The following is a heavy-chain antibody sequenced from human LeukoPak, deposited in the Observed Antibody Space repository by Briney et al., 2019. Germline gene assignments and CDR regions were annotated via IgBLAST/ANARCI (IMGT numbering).Heavy chain of an antibody. CDR2: IKSKTDGGTT. D-gene: IGHD6-19*01. Sequence: GGSLRLSCAASGFTFSNAWMSWVRQAPGKGLEWVGRIKSKTDGGTTDYAAPVKGRFTISRDDSKNTLYLQMNSLRAEDTAVYYCAIAVAGTEFDYWGQGTLVTVSS. J-gene: IGHJ4*02. CDR1: GFTFSNAW. CDR3: AIAVAGTEFDY. V-gene: IGHV3-15*01.